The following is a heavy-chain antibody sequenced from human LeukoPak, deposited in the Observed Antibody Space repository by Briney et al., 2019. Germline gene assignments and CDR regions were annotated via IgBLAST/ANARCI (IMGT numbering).Heavy chain of an antibody. V-gene: IGHV1-2*04. CDR1: GYTFTGYY. Sequence: ASVKVSCKASGYTFTGYYMHWVRQAPGQGLEWMGWINPNSGGTNYAQKFRGWVTMTRDTSISTAYMELSRLRSDDTAVYYCARDPCSGGSCYANWFDPWGQGTLVTVSS. D-gene: IGHD2-15*01. CDR2: INPNSGGT. CDR3: ARDPCSGGSCYANWFDP. J-gene: IGHJ5*02.